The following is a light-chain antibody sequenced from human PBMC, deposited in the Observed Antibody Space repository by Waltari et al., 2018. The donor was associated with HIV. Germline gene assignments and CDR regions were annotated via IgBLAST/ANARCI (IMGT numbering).Light chain of an antibody. CDR1: ALPKQY. CDR3: QSEDSSGTYVV. CDR2: KDT. J-gene: IGLJ2*01. Sequence: SYELTQPPSLSVSPGQTARITCSGNALPKQYAYWFQQRPGQAPELVIYKDTERPSGTPARLSGSSSGTTVTLTISGVQSEDEADYYCQSEDSSGTYVVFGGGTKLTVL. V-gene: IGLV3-25*03.